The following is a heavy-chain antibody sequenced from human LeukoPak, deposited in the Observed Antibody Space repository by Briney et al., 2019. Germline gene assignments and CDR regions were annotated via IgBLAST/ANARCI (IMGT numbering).Heavy chain of an antibody. CDR1: GFTFGDYA. V-gene: IGHV3-49*04. Sequence: PGGSLRLSCTASGFTFGDYAMSWVRQAPGKGLEWVGFIRSKAYGGTTEYAASVKGRFTISREDSKSIAYLQMNSLKTEDTAVYYCTRDQTPYYWGQGTLVTVSS. CDR2: IRSKAYGGTT. CDR3: TRDQTPYY. J-gene: IGHJ4*02.